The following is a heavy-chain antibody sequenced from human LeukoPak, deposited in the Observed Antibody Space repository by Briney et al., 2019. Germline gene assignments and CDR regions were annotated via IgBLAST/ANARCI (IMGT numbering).Heavy chain of an antibody. Sequence: GGSLRLSCAASGFTFSSYGMHWVRQAPGKGLEWVAVIWYDGGNKYYADSVKGRFTISRDNSKNTLYLQMNSLRAEDTAVYYCARTYCSSTSCPNGYFDYWGQGTLVTVSS. CDR1: GFTFSSYG. CDR3: ARTYCSSTSCPNGYFDY. V-gene: IGHV3-30*19. J-gene: IGHJ4*02. CDR2: IWYDGGNK. D-gene: IGHD2-2*01.